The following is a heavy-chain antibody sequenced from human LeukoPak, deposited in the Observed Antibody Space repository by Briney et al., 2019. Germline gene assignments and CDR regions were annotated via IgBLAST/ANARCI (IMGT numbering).Heavy chain of an antibody. CDR3: ARSVSPTYYYDSSGYYFGDAFDI. CDR2: INPSGGST. V-gene: IGHV1-46*01. D-gene: IGHD3-22*01. J-gene: IGHJ3*02. CDR1: GYTFTSYY. Sequence: ASVKVSCKASGYTFTSYYMHWVRQAPGQGLEWMGIINPSGGSTSYAQKFQGRVTMTRDTSTSTVYMELSSLRSEDTAVYYCARSVSPTYYYDSSGYYFGDAFDIWGQGTMVTVSS.